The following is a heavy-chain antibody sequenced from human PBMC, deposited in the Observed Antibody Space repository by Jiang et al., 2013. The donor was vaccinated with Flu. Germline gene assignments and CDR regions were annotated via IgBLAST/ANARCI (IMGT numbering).Heavy chain of an antibody. Sequence: GLVQPGGSLRLSCVASGVTFSDHWMTWVRLAPGKGLEWVANXNKDGSQRYYVDSVRGRFTASRDNAQNSMYLQMNSLRAEDTAVYYCAMAWTFDYWGQGSLVTVSS. CDR3: AMAWTFDY. V-gene: IGHV3-7*01. D-gene: IGHD3/OR15-3a*01. J-gene: IGHJ4*02. CDR2: XNKDGSQR. CDR1: GVTFSDHW.